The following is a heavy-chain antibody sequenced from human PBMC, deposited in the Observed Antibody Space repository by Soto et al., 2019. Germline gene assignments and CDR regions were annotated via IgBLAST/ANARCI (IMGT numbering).Heavy chain of an antibody. CDR1: GYTFTSYG. CDR3: ARERSAAGTGWFDP. D-gene: IGHD6-13*01. Sequence: GASVKVSCKASGYTFTSYGISWVRQAPGQGLEWMGWISPNNGNTGYAQKLQGRVTMTRNTSISTAYMELSSLRSEDTAVYYWARERSAAGTGWFDPWGQGTLVTVSS. V-gene: IGHV1-8*02. J-gene: IGHJ5*02. CDR2: ISPNNGNT.